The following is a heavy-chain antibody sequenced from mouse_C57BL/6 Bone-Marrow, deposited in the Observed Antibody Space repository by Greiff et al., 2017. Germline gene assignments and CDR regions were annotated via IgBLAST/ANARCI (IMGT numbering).Heavy chain of an antibody. CDR2: IYPRSGNT. CDR1: GYTFTSYG. J-gene: IGHJ2*01. D-gene: IGHD2-5*01. V-gene: IGHV1-81*01. Sequence: QVQLQQSGAELARPGASVTLSCKASGYTFTSYGISWVKQRTGQGLEWIGEIYPRSGNTYYNEKFKGKATLTADKSSSTAYMELRSLTSEDSAVYFCARGSYYSNYFDYWGQGTTLTVSS. CDR3: ARGSYYSNYFDY.